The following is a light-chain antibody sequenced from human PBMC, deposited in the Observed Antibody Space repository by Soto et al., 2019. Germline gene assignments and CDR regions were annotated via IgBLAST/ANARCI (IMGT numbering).Light chain of an antibody. J-gene: IGLJ1*01. V-gene: IGLV2-14*01. CDR1: SSEVGGYNY. CDR3: SSYTSSSLYV. CDR2: EVS. Sequence: QSVLTQPASVSGSPGQSITISCTGTSSEVGGYNYVSWYQQHPGKAPKLMIYEVSNRPSGVSNRFSGSKSGNTASLTISGLQAEDEADYYCSSYTSSSLYVFGTGTKLTVL.